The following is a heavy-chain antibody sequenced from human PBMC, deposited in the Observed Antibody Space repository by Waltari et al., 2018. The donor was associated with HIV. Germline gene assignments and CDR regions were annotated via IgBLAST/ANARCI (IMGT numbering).Heavy chain of an antibody. J-gene: IGHJ6*02. D-gene: IGHD2-15*01. Sequence: QVQLVQSGAEVKVSCKVSGYTLTELSMHWVRQAPGKGLEWMGGFDPEDGETIYAQKFQGRVTMTEDTSTDTSYMELSSLRSEDTAVYYCAAVVTQPKYYYYYGMDVWGQGTTVTVSS. V-gene: IGHV1-24*01. CDR3: AAVVTQPKYYYYYGMDV. CDR1: GYTLTELS. CDR2: FDPEDGET.